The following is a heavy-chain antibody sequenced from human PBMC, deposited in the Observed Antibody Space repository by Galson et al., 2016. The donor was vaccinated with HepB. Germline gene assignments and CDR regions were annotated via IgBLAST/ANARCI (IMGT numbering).Heavy chain of an antibody. CDR1: GDSIGSGYW. CDR3: ARSGNYPLRELYFVY. V-gene: IGHV4-4*02. Sequence: SETLSLTCDVSGDSIGSGYWWSWVRQPPGKGLEWIGEIHHSGLTNYNPSFESRVSMSVDKSKNQLSLNLKSVTAADTALYYCARSGNYPLRELYFVYWGQGTLVAASS. CDR2: IHHSGLT. J-gene: IGHJ4*02. D-gene: IGHD3-3*01.